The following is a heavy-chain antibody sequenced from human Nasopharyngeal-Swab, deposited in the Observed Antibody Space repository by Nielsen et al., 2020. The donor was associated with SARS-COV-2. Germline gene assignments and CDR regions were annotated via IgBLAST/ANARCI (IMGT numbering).Heavy chain of an antibody. CDR2: IIPILGIA. D-gene: IGHD3-16*02. V-gene: IGHV1-69*04. CDR1: GGTFSSYA. CDR3: AREIMITFGGVIVESFAYFDY. J-gene: IGHJ4*02. Sequence: SVKVSCKASGGTFSSYAISWVRQAPGQGLEWMGRIIPILGIANYAQKFQGRVTITADKSTSTAYMELSSLSSEDTAVYYCAREIMITFGGVIVESFAYFDYWGQGTLVTGSS.